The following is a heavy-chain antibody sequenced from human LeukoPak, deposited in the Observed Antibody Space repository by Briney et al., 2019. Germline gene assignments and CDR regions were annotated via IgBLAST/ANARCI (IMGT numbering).Heavy chain of an antibody. Sequence: PSETLSLTCTVSGGSISSYYWSWTRQPPGKGLEWIGYGFYTGSTNYNPSLKSRVTISVDTSNNQFSLKLSSVTAADTAVYYCASEYCSSTSCYFDYWGQGNLVTVSS. CDR2: GFYTGST. V-gene: IGHV4-59*01. CDR1: GGSISSYY. CDR3: ASEYCSSTSCYFDY. D-gene: IGHD2-2*01. J-gene: IGHJ4*02.